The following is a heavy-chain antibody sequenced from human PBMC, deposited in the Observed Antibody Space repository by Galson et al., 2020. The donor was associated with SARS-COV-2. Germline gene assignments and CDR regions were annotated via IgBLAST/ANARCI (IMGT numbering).Heavy chain of an antibody. CDR1: GYTFTSYG. CDR3: AREDIVVPAAKVPYYGMDV. J-gene: IGHJ6*02. CDR2: ISAYNGNT. D-gene: IGHD2-2*01. Sequence: ASVKVSCKASGYTFTSYGISWVRQAPGQGLEWMGWISAYNGNTNYAQKLQGRVTMTTDTSTSTAYMELRSLRSDDTAVYYCAREDIVVPAAKVPYYGMDVWGQGTTVTVSS. V-gene: IGHV1-18*01.